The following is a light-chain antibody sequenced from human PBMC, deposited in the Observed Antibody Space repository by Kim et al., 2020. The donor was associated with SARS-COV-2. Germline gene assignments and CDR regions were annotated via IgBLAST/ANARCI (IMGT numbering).Light chain of an antibody. CDR2: KAS. J-gene: IGKJ1*01. CDR3: QQYNSYSWT. Sequence: ASVGDRVTITCRVSQSISSWLAWYQQKPGKAPKLLIYKASSLESGVPSRFSGSGSGTEFTLTISSLQPDDFATYYCQQYNSYSWTFGQGTKVDIK. V-gene: IGKV1-5*03. CDR1: QSISSW.